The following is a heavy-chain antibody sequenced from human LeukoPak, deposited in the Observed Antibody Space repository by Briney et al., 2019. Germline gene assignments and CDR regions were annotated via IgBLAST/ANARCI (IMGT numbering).Heavy chain of an antibody. CDR1: GGSISSYY. D-gene: IGHD5-12*01. CDR2: IYYSGST. Sequence: PSETLSLTCTVSGGSISSYYWSWIRQPPGKGLEWIGYIYYSGSTNYNPSLKSRVTISVDTSKNQFSLKLSSVTAADTAVYYCARAQSGYVFDYWGQGTLVTVSS. CDR3: ARAQSGYVFDY. V-gene: IGHV4-59*01. J-gene: IGHJ4*02.